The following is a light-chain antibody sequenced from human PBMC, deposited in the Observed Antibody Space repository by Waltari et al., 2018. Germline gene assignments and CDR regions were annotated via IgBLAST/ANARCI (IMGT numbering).Light chain of an antibody. Sequence: DIQMTQSPFSLSASVGDRVTITLRASQSISNYLNWYQQKPGKAPKLLMYAASSLQSGVPSRFSGSGSGTAFTLTISSLQPEDFATYYCQQSYSTPYTFGQGTKLEIK. CDR1: QSISNY. J-gene: IGKJ2*01. V-gene: IGKV1-39*01. CDR2: AAS. CDR3: QQSYSTPYT.